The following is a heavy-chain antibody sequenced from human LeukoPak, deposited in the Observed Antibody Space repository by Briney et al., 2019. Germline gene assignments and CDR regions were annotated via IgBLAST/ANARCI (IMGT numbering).Heavy chain of an antibody. CDR1: GFTFSGSA. D-gene: IGHD1-26*01. CDR2: IRSKAYSYAT. CDR3: TSTIPAATRPGIVGATTRDY. V-gene: IGHV3-73*01. J-gene: IGHJ4*02. Sequence: GGSLRLSCAASGFTFSGSAMHWVRQASGKGLEWVGRIRSKAYSYATAYAASVKGRFTISRDDSKNTAYLQMNSLKTEDTAVYYCTSTIPAATRPGIVGATTRDYWGQGTLVTVSS.